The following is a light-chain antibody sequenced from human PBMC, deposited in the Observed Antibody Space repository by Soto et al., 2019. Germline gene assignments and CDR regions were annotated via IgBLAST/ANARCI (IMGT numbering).Light chain of an antibody. CDR2: GNS. CDR1: SSDVGSHNL. Sequence: QSVLAQPASVSGSPGQSITSSCTGTSSDVGSHNLVSWYQQFPGKAPKLLIYGNSNRPSGVPDRFSGSKSGTSASLAITGLQAEDEADYYCQSYDSSLSGSEVFGTGTKVTVL. CDR3: QSYDSSLSGSEV. J-gene: IGLJ1*01. V-gene: IGLV1-40*01.